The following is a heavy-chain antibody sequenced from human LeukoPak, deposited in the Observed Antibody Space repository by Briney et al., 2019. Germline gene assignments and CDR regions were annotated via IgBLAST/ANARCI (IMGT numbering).Heavy chain of an antibody. J-gene: IGHJ4*02. CDR2: IYYSGST. Sequence: SETLSLTCTASGGSISSYYWSWIRQPPGKGLEWIGYIYYSGSTNYNPPLKSRVTISVDTSKNQFSLRLSSVTAADTAVYYCARVTGYVMEDYFDYWGQGTLVTVSS. V-gene: IGHV4-59*01. CDR3: ARVTGYVMEDYFDY. D-gene: IGHD6-13*01. CDR1: GGSISSYY.